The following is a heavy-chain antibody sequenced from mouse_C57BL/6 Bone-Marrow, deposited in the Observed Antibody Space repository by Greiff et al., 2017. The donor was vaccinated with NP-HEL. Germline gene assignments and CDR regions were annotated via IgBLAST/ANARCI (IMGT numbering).Heavy chain of an antibody. V-gene: IGHV1-76*01. CDR2: IYPGSGNT. Sequence: VQVVESGAELVRPGASVKLSCKASGYTFTDYYINWVKQRPGQGLEWIARIYPGSGNTYYNEKFKGKATLTAEKSSSTAYMQLSSLTSEDSAVYFCARREGHWGQGTLVTVSA. CDR3: ARREGH. D-gene: IGHD3-3*01. J-gene: IGHJ3*01. CDR1: GYTFTDYY.